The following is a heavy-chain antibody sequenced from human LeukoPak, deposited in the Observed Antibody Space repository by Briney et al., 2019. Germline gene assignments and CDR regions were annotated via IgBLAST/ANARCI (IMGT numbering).Heavy chain of an antibody. Sequence: GGSLRLSCAASGFAFSDYPMNWVRQGPGNGLEWVSGISGSGGSTYYADSVKGRFTISRDNSKNTLYLQTNSLRAEDSAVYYCYYYDSSGYYPQTKIDYWGQVTLVTVSS. D-gene: IGHD3-22*01. J-gene: IGHJ4*02. V-gene: IGHV3-23*01. CDR1: GFAFSDYP. CDR3: YYYDSSGYYPQTKIDY. CDR2: ISGSGGST.